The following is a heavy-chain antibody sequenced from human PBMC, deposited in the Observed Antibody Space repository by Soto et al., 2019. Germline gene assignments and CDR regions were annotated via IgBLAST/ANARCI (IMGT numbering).Heavy chain of an antibody. D-gene: IGHD6-13*01. CDR1: GYTFTTYT. J-gene: IGHJ3*01. CDR2: INPSTGDT. CDR3: ARKQPVPQIGWAWALPV. V-gene: IGHV1-3*01. Sequence: QVRLVQSGAEVKKPGASVKISCRASGYTFTTYTILWLRQAPGQRPEWMAWINPSTGDTKYSENLQGRVSVTRDRSANTAYMELRNLRSEYTAIYYCARKQPVPQIGWAWALPVWGQGTKVTVSS.